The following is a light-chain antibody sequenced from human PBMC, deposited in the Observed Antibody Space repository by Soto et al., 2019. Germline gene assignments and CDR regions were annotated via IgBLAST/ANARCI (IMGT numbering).Light chain of an antibody. V-gene: IGKV1-33*01. CDR2: DAS. J-gene: IGKJ5*01. CDR1: QDITNY. CDR3: QHYDHLPIT. Sequence: DSQMTQSPASLSASVGDRVTITCQASQDITNYLNWYQQKPGRAPRLLLYDASSLETGVPSRFSGSGSGTDFTLTISSLQPEDVATYYCQHYDHLPITFGQGTRLAIK.